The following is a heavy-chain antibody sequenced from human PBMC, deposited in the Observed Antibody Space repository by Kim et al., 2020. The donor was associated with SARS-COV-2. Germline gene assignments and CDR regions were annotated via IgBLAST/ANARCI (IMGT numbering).Heavy chain of an antibody. J-gene: IGHJ5*02. CDR1: GYTFTGYY. V-gene: IGHV1-2*06. CDR2: INPNSGGT. D-gene: IGHD4-17*01. Sequence: ASVKVSCKASGYTFTGYYMHWVRQAPGQGLEWMGRINPNSGGTNYAQKFQGRVTMTRDTSISTAYMELSRLRSDDTAVYYCASGKLRDGDYVNSWFDPWGQGTLVTVSS. CDR3: ASGKLRDGDYVNSWFDP.